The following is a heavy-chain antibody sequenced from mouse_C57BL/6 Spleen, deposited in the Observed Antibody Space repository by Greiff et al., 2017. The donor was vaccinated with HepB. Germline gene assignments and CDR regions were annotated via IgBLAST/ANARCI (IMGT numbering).Heavy chain of an antibody. J-gene: IGHJ3*01. CDR1: GFTFSDYG. CDR3: ARDYYGSFAWFAY. V-gene: IGHV5-17*01. D-gene: IGHD1-1*01. CDR2: ISSGSSTI. Sequence: EVKLMESGGGLVKPGGSLKLSCAASGFTFSDYGMHWVRQAPEKGLEWVAYISSGSSTIYYADTVKGRFTISRDNAKNTLFLQMTSLRSEDTAMYYCARDYYGSFAWFAYWGQGTLVTVSA.